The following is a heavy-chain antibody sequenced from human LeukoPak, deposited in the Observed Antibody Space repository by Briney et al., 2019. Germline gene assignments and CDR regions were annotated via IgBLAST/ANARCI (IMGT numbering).Heavy chain of an antibody. Sequence: SETPSLTCTVSGGSISSYYWSWIRQPPGKGLEWIGYIYYSGTTNYNPSLKSRVTISVDTSKNQFSLKLSSVTAADTAVYYCARGVYIAAAQYGYWGQGTLVTVSS. CDR2: IYYSGTT. J-gene: IGHJ4*02. CDR3: ARGVYIAAAQYGY. V-gene: IGHV4-59*01. CDR1: GGSISSYY. D-gene: IGHD6-13*01.